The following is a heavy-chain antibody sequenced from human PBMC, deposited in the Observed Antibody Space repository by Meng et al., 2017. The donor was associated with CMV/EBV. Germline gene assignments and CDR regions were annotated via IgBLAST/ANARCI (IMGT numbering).Heavy chain of an antibody. J-gene: IGHJ3*02. CDR3: ARDRLPLYYYDSSGRNAFDI. CDR1: GFTFSDYY. CDR2: ISSSGSTI. Sequence: GESLKISCAASGFTFSDYYMSWIRQAPGKGLEWVSYISSSGSTIYYADSVKGRFTISRDNAKNSLYLQMNSLRAEDTAVYYCARDRLPLYYYDSSGRNAFDIWGQGTMVTVSS. V-gene: IGHV3-11*04. D-gene: IGHD3-22*01.